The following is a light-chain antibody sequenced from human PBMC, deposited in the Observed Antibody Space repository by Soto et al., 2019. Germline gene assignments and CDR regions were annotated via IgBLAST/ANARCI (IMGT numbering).Light chain of an antibody. CDR1: SSDVGGYNY. CDR2: EDS. Sequence: QSALTQPASVSGSPGQSITISCTGTSSDVGGYNYVSWYQQHPGKAPKLMIYEDSKRPSGVSSRFSGSKSGNTASLTISGLQAEDEADYYCSFYTITGVFGGGTKLTVL. J-gene: IGLJ3*02. V-gene: IGLV2-14*01. CDR3: SFYTITGV.